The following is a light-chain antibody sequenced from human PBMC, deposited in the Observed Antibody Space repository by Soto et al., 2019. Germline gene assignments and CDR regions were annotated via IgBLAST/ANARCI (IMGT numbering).Light chain of an antibody. CDR1: QSDSSN. V-gene: IGKV3-15*01. J-gene: IGKJ2*01. Sequence: EIVMTQSPATLSVSPGARATLSCRASQSDSSNLAWYQQKPGQAPRLLIYGASTRATGITARFSGSGSGTEFTLTISSLQSEDFAVYYCHQYNNWPPMYTFGQGTKLEIK. CDR3: HQYNNWPPMYT. CDR2: GAS.